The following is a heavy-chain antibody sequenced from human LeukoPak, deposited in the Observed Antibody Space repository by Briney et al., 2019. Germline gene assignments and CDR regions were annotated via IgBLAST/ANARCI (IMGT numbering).Heavy chain of an antibody. D-gene: IGHD3-10*01. V-gene: IGHV3-74*01. J-gene: IGHJ4*02. CDR1: GDTFSTYW. Sequence: GGSLRLSCVPSGDTFSTYWMHSVRAGPGRGLVWVSRINEDGSSTSYAESVRGRFTISRDNAKNTLYLQMNSLRAADTAVYCCTRDTFGARDYWGQGTLVTVSS. CDR3: TRDTFGARDY. CDR2: INEDGSST.